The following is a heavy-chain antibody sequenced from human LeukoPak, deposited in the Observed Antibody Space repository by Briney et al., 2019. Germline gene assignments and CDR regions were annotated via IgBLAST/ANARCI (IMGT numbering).Heavy chain of an antibody. CDR2: IKNDGTVK. CDR1: XXXXXYXX. V-gene: IGHV3-7*01. Sequence: GGSLRLSCAAXXXXXXYXXMXXVXXAXXXXXEWVANIKNDGTVKNYVDSVKGRFTISRDNAKNSLYLQMNSLRAEDTAVYYCAKDSYSKGDYWGQGVLVTVSS. CDR3: AKDSYSKGDY. D-gene: IGHD6-13*01. J-gene: IGHJ4*02.